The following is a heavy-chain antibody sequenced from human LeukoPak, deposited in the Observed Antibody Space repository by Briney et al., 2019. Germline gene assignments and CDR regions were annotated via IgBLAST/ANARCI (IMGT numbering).Heavy chain of an antibody. J-gene: IGHJ4*02. CDR3: ARVGYSGYEFDY. Sequence: ASAKVSCKASGYTFTSYYMHWVRQAPGQGLEWMGIINPSGGSTSYAQKFQGRVTMTTDTSTSTAYMELRSLRSDDTAVYYCARVGYSGYEFDYWGQGTLVTVSS. CDR1: GYTFTSYY. V-gene: IGHV1-46*01. D-gene: IGHD5-12*01. CDR2: INPSGGST.